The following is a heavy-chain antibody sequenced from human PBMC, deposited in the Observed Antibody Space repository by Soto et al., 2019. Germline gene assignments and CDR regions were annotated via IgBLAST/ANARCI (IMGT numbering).Heavy chain of an antibody. D-gene: IGHD2-15*01. J-gene: IGHJ4*02. V-gene: IGHV3-23*01. CDR2: IRGSGGST. Sequence: GGSLRLSCAASGFTFSSYAMSWVRQAPGKGLEWVSAIRGSGGSTYYADSVKGRFTISRDNSKNTLYLQMNSLRAEDTAVYYCANAPLLLGYCSGGSCYSPLPPIDYWGQGTLVTVSS. CDR3: ANAPLLLGYCSGGSCYSPLPPIDY. CDR1: GFTFSSYA.